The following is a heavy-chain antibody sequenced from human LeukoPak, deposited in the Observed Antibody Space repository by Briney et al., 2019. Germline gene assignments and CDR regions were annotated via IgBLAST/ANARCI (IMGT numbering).Heavy chain of an antibody. CDR3: ARDLGSSSWYYFDY. V-gene: IGHV4-38-2*02. CDR1: GYSISSGYY. D-gene: IGHD6-13*01. CDR2: IYHSGST. Sequence: SETLSLTCTVSGYSISSGYYWGWIRQPPGKGLEWIGSIYHSGSTYYNPSLKSRVTISVDTSKNQFSLKLSSVTAADTAVYYCARDLGSSSWYYFDYWGQGTLVTVSS. J-gene: IGHJ4*02.